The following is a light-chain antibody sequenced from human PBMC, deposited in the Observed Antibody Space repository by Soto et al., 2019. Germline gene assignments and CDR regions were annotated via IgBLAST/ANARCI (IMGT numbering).Light chain of an antibody. J-gene: IGKJ1*01. V-gene: IGKV1-9*01. Sequence: DIQLTQSPSFLSASVGDRVTITCRASQGISAYLAWFQQKPGKAPKLLISAASNLQSGVPSRFSGSGTGTEFTLTLSSLLPEDFSTYYCQQLNTFPWTLGQGTKVEIK. CDR2: AAS. CDR3: QQLNTFPWT. CDR1: QGISAY.